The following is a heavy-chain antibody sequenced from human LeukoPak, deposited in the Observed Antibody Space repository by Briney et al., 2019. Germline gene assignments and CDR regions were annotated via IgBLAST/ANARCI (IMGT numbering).Heavy chain of an antibody. CDR1: GFTFSSYS. V-gene: IGHV3-21*01. J-gene: IGHJ6*02. CDR2: ISSGSSYI. D-gene: IGHD2-2*01. Sequence: PGGSLRLSCAASGFTFSSYSMNWVRQAPGKGLEWVSSISSGSSYIYYADSVKGRFTISRDNAKNSLYLQMNSLRAEDTAVYYCARGRYCSSTSCYFAGYYYYGMDVWGQGTTVTVSS. CDR3: ARGRYCSSTSCYFAGYYYYGMDV.